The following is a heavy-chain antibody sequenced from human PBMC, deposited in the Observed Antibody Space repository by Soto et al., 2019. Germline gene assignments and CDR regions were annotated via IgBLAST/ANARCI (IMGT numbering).Heavy chain of an antibody. J-gene: IGHJ3*02. D-gene: IGHD3-10*01. CDR3: ATIGGDYYGSGSYYLNAFDI. CDR1: GFTFSSYA. V-gene: IGHV3-23*01. CDR2: ISGRGGST. Sequence: GGSLRLSCAASGFTFSSYAMSWVRQAPGKGLEWVSAISGRGGSTYYEDSVKGRFTTSRDNSKNTLYLQMNSLTAEDTAEYYCATIGGDYYGSGSYYLNAFDIWGQGTMVTVSS.